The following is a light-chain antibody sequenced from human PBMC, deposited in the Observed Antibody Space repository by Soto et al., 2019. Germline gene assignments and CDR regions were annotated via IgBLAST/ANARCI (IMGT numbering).Light chain of an antibody. J-gene: IGLJ2*01. CDR1: SSDVGGYNY. CDR3: SSYAGSDNWV. Sequence: QSALTQPPSASGSLGQSVTISCTGTSSDVGGYNYVSWYQQHPGKAPKLMISGVSERPSGVPDRFSGSKSGNTASLTVSGLQVEDEADYYCSSYAGSDNWVFGGGTKVTVL. CDR2: GVS. V-gene: IGLV2-8*01.